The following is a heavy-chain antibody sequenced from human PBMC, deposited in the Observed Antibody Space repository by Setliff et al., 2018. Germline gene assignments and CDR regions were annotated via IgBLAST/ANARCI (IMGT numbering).Heavy chain of an antibody. CDR3: AREGPSMVTAPGRSGYVD. D-gene: IGHD3-22*01. J-gene: IGHJ4*02. V-gene: IGHV1-18*01. CDR1: GGTFSSYG. CDR2: ISPYNGDT. Sequence: ASVKVSCKASGGTFSSYGISWVRRAPGQGLEWIGWISPYNGDTKLAQKLQGRVTMTTDTSTSTGYMELRSLISDDTAVYYCAREGPSMVTAPGRSGYVDWGQGTLVTVSS.